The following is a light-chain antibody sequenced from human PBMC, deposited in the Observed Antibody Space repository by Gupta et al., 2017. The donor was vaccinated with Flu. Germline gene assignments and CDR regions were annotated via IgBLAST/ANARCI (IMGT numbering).Light chain of an antibody. Sequence: DIVMTQTPLPLSVNPGQPASISCKSSQSLLHSSGETYLYWFLQKPGQPPQLLIHEVSKRFSGVPERFSGSGSGADFTLKINRVETEDVGVYYCMQSVQPPLTFGGGTKVEIK. V-gene: IGKV2D-29*01. J-gene: IGKJ4*01. CDR3: MQSVQPPLT. CDR1: QSLLHSSGETY. CDR2: EVS.